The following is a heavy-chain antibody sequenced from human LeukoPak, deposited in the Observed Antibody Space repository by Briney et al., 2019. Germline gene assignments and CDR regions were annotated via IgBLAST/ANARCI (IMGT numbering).Heavy chain of an antibody. J-gene: IGHJ4*02. V-gene: IGHV3-74*01. CDR3: ARGRVTSSWYYFDY. D-gene: IGHD6-13*01. Sequence: GGSLRLSCAASGFTFSSYSMNWVRQAPGKGLVWVSRINTDGSSPTYVDSVKGRFTISRDNAKNTLYLQINSLRAEDTAVYYCARGRVTSSWYYFDYWGQGALVTVSS. CDR1: GFTFSSYS. CDR2: INTDGSSP.